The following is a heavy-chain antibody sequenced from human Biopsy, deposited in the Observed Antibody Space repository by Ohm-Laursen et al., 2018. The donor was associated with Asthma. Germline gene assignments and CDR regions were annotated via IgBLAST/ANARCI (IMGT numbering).Heavy chain of an antibody. J-gene: IGHJ4*02. D-gene: IGHD2-21*01. CDR3: VRWRSGYPDHYSDF. V-gene: IGHV3-30*03. Sequence: SPRLSCAASGFTFSNYGMHWVRQAPGKGLDWVAVISFDGSNKNYTDSVKGRFTISRDNSRNTLHLQMNSLRGDDTAVYYCVRWRSGYPDHYSDFWGLGTLVTVSS. CDR2: ISFDGSNK. CDR1: GFTFSNYG.